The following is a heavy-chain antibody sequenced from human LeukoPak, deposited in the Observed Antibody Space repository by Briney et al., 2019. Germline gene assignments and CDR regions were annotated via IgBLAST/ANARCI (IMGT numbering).Heavy chain of an antibody. CDR2: ISGSGGTT. Sequence: GGSLRLSCAASGFTFSSYAMSWVRQAPGKGLEWVSAISGSGGTTYYADSVKGRFTISRDNAKNTLYLQMNSLRAEDTAVYYCAKVDSSSWYYFDYWGQGTLVTVSS. CDR1: GFTFSSYA. CDR3: AKVDSSSWYYFDY. J-gene: IGHJ4*02. D-gene: IGHD6-13*01. V-gene: IGHV3-23*01.